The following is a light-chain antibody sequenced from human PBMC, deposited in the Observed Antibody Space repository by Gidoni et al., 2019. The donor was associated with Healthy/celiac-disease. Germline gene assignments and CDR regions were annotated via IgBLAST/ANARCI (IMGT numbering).Light chain of an antibody. V-gene: IGKV1-39*01. J-gene: IGKJ2*01. CDR3: QQSYSTPPYT. CDR2: AAS. CDR1: QSISSY. Sequence: DSQMTQSPSSLSASVGDRVTITCRASQSISSYLNWYQQKPGKAPKLLIYAASSLQSGVPSRFSGSGSGTDFTLTISSLQPEDFATYYCQQSYSTPPYTFGHXTKLEIK.